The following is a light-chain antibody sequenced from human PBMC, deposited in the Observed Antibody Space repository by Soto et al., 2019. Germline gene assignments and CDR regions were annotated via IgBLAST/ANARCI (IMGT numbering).Light chain of an antibody. CDR3: QQYTGPPTT. Sequence: ETVLTQSPRSLSVSPGEGATLSCRASQTVSSNYLAWCQQRPGQAPRLLIYGASTRAAGIPDRFSGSGSGTDFTLTITRLEPEDSAVYFCQQYTGPPTTFGQGTRLEIK. CDR1: QTVSSNY. V-gene: IGKV3-20*01. CDR2: GAS. J-gene: IGKJ5*01.